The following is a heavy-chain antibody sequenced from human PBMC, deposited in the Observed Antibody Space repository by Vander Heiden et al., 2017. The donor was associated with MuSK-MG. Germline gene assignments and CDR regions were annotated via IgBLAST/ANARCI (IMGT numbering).Heavy chain of an antibody. D-gene: IGHD3-3*01. V-gene: IGHV1-8*01. J-gene: IGHJ6*02. Sequence: QVQPVQSGAEVKQPGAAVKVSCKASGYTFISYVVNWVRQATGQGLEWMGWINPNSGNTGYAQRFQGRVTMTWNTSISTAYMELTTLTSEDTAVYYCATSKGILRFSLGMDVWGQGTTVTVSS. CDR1: GYTFISYV. CDR3: ATSKGILRFSLGMDV. CDR2: INPNSGNT.